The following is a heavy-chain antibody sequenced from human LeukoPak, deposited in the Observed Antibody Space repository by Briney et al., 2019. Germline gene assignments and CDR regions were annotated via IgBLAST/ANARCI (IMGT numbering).Heavy chain of an antibody. D-gene: IGHD1-26*01. CDR2: IYYSGNT. CDR1: GGSVSSSTYY. V-gene: IGHV4-39*01. J-gene: IGHJ4*02. CDR3: ARHQPHSGSYGGLDS. Sequence: SETLSLTCTVSGGSVSSSTYYWGWVRQPPGKGLEWIGSIYYSGNTYYNPSLKSRVTISVDTSKNQFSLRLSSVTAADTAVYYCARHQPHSGSYGGLDSWGQGTLVTVCS.